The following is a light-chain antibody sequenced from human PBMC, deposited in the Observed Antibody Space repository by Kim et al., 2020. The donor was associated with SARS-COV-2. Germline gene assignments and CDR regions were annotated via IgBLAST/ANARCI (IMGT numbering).Light chain of an antibody. V-gene: IGLV7-46*01. J-gene: IGLJ2*01. CDR2: DSS. CDR1: PCAVTCCDH. CDR3: VLYYDGYRI. Sequence: PGGSVTRSYASRPCAVTCCDHPCWFHPKPGQAPRTMIYDSSNKHSWSPDRLSGSLLGGKAALTLSGALPEDEAEYYCVLYYDGYRIFGGGTQLTV.